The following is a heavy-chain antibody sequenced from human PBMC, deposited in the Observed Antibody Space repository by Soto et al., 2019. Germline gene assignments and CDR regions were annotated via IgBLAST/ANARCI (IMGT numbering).Heavy chain of an antibody. Sequence: GSLRLSCAASGFSFSNYAMHWVRQAPGKGLEWVAVIWYDGSNKYYADPVKGRFTISKDNSQNTLYLQMNSLRAENTAVYYCTRDPYGGSRYYFDSWGQGTLVTVSS. CDR2: IWYDGSNK. CDR1: GFSFSNYA. CDR3: TRDPYGGSRYYFDS. V-gene: IGHV3-33*01. J-gene: IGHJ4*02. D-gene: IGHD1-26*01.